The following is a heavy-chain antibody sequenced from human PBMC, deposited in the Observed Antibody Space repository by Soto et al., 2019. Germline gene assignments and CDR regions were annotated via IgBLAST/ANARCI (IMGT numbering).Heavy chain of an antibody. CDR1: GGSLTSGGYY. V-gene: IGHV4-31*03. D-gene: IGHD3-10*01. Sequence: PSETLSLTCSVSGGSLTSGGYYWSWVRQHPGKDLQWVGSIHYNGDTYYNPSLRSRPSISLDTSENRFSLMLSSVTAADTAVYFCARGAPGGRGGRTYFHFWGPGTLVTVSS. J-gene: IGHJ4*02. CDR2: IHYNGDT. CDR3: ARGAPGGRGGRTYFHF.